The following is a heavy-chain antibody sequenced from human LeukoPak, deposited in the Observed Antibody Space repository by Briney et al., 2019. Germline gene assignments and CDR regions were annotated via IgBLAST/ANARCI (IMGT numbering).Heavy chain of an antibody. V-gene: IGHV4-59*01. J-gene: IGHJ5*02. CDR1: GGSISSYY. CDR3: ARGALNWFDP. Sequence: PSETLSLTCIVSGGSISSYYWSWIRQPPGKGLEWIGYIYYSGSTNYNPSLKSRVTISVDPSKNQFSLKLSSVTAADTAVYYCARGALNWFDPWVQGALVTVSS. CDR2: IYYSGST.